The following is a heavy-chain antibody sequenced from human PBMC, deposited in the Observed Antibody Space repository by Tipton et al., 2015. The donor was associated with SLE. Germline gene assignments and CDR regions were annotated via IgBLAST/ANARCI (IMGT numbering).Heavy chain of an antibody. CDR2: IYYSGST. Sequence: TLSLTCTVSGGSISSSSYYWGWIRQPPGKGLEWIGSIYYSGSTYYNPSLKSRVTISVDTSKNQFSLKLSSVTAADTAVYYCARDIDGGNSGPDYWGQGTLVTVSS. J-gene: IGHJ4*02. CDR3: ARDIDGGNSGPDY. V-gene: IGHV4-39*02. D-gene: IGHD4-23*01. CDR1: GGSISSSSYY.